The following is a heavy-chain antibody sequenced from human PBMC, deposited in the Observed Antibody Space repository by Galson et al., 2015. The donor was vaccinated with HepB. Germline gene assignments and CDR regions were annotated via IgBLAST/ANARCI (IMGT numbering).Heavy chain of an antibody. V-gene: IGHV7-4-1*02. CDR2: INTNTGNP. CDR3: ARDFYGGSSWYDGGTFDY. Sequence: SVKVSCKASGYTFTSYAMNWVRQAPGQGLEWMGWINTNTGNPTYAQGFTGRFVFSLDTSVSTAYLQISSLKAEDTAVYYCARDFYGGSSWYDGGTFDYWGQGTLVTVSS. J-gene: IGHJ4*02. CDR1: GYTFTSYA. D-gene: IGHD6-13*01.